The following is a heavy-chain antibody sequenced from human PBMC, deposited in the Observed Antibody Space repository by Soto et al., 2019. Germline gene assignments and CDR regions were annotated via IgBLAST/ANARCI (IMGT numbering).Heavy chain of an antibody. CDR3: ARASLGGSYSGYYLDY. CDR2: IYYSGST. J-gene: IGHJ4*02. CDR1: GGSISSGDYY. Sequence: TSETLSLTCTVSGGSISSGDYYWSWIRQPPGKGLEWIGYIYYSGSTYYNPSLKSRVTISVDTSKNQFSLKLSSVTAADTAVYYCARASLGGSYSGYYLDYWGQGTLVTVS. D-gene: IGHD1-26*01. V-gene: IGHV4-30-4*01.